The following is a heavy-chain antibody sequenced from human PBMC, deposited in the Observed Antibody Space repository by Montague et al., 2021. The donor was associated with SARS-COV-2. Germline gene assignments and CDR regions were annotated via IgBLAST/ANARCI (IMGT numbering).Heavy chain of an antibody. CDR1: GFTFSSYA. V-gene: IGHV3-23*01. D-gene: IGHD2-2*02. J-gene: IGHJ2*01. Sequence: SLRPSCAASGFTFSSYAMSWVRQAPGKRLEWVSGIGGSAESTYYGDSVKGRFTISRDNSKNTLYLQMNSLRAEDTAVYYCASPKDRRYTYTWQTRWYFDLWGRGTLVTVSS. CDR2: IGGSAEST. CDR3: ASPKDRRYTYTWQTRWYFDL.